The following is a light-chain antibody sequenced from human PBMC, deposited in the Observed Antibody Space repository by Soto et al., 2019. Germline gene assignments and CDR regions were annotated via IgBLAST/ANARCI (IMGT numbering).Light chain of an antibody. CDR2: DDN. Sequence: QSVLTQPPSVSATPGQKVTISCSGGRSNIGNNYVSLYQQVPGTAPQLLIYDDNKRPSGIPDLFSGSKSGTSATLGITGLQTGDEADYYCGTWDSNLSAGVFGTGTKVTVL. CDR1: RSNIGNNY. J-gene: IGLJ1*01. CDR3: GTWDSNLSAGV. V-gene: IGLV1-51*01.